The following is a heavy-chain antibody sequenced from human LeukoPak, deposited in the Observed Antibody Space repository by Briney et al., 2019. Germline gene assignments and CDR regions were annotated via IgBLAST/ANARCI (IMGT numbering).Heavy chain of an antibody. V-gene: IGHV3-11*06. D-gene: IGHD1-26*01. Sequence: GGSLRLSCAASGFTFSNYYMSWIRQAPGKGLEWVSYISSSNIYTDYADSVEGRFTISRDNAKTLLYLQMNSLRAEDTAAYYCARLIVETIRWFDPWGQGTLVTVSS. CDR3: ARLIVETIRWFDP. CDR1: GFTFSNYY. CDR2: ISSSNIYT. J-gene: IGHJ5*02.